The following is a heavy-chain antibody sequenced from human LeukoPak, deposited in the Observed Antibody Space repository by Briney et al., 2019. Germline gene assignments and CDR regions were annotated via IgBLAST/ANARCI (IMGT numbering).Heavy chain of an antibody. CDR1: GGSISSSSYY. Sequence: SETLSLTCTVSGGSISSSSYYWGWIRQPPGKGLEWIGSIYYSGSTYYNPSLKSRVTISVDTSKNQFSLKLSSVTAADTAVYYCARQAEGMIRGILPFDDWGQGTLVTVSS. CDR2: IYYSGST. CDR3: ARQAEGMIRGILPFDD. V-gene: IGHV4-39*01. D-gene: IGHD3-10*01. J-gene: IGHJ4*02.